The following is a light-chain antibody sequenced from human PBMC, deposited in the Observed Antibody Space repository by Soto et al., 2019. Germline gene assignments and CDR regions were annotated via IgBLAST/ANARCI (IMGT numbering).Light chain of an antibody. CDR2: TDN. CDR1: SSNIGSNT. CDR3: QSYDSSLSGYV. J-gene: IGLJ1*01. V-gene: IGLV1-44*01. Sequence: QSVLTQPPSASGTPVQRVTVSCSGSSSNIGSNTVNWYQQLPGTAPKLLIYTDNQRPSGVPDRFSGSKSGTSASLAISGLQSEDEADYYCQSYDSSLSGYVFGTGTKATVL.